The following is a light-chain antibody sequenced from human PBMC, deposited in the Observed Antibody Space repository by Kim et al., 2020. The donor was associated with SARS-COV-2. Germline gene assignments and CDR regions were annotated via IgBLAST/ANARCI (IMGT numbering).Light chain of an antibody. Sequence: VSPGQLAMITCSGDALPKQYAYWYQQKPGQAPVLVIYKDSERPSGIPERFSGSSSGTTVTLTISGVQAEDEADYYCQSADSSGTVVFGGGTQLTVL. V-gene: IGLV3-25*03. CDR1: ALPKQY. CDR2: KDS. J-gene: IGLJ2*01. CDR3: QSADSSGTVV.